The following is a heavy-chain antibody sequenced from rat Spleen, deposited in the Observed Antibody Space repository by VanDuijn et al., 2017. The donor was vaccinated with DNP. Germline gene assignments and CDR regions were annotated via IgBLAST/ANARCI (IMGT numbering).Heavy chain of an antibody. CDR2: ISYDGSDT. CDR1: RITFSDHN. V-gene: IGHV5-7*01. D-gene: IGHD1-4*01. J-gene: IGHJ2*01. CDR3: AGRPPPTRGPFDY. Sequence: EVQLVESDGDLVQPGRSLKVSCAVSRITFSDHNMAWVRQAPKKGLEWVATISYDGSDTYYRDSVKGRFTISRDNAKSTLYLQMDSLRSEDTATYYCAGRPPPTRGPFDYWGQGVTVTVSS.